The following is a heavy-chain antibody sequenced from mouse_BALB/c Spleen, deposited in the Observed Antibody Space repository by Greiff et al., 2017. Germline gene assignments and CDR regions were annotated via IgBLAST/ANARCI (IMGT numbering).Heavy chain of an antibody. Sequence: VKLMESGAELVRPGTSVKISCKASGYTFTNYWLGWVKQRPGHGLEWIGDIYPGGGYTNYNEKFKGKATLTADTSSSTAYMQLSSLTSEDSAVYFCAREGRLYAMDYWGQGTSVTVSS. CDR2: IYPGGGYT. D-gene: IGHD3-3*01. CDR3: AREGRLYAMDY. CDR1: GYTFTNYW. J-gene: IGHJ4*01. V-gene: IGHV1-63*02.